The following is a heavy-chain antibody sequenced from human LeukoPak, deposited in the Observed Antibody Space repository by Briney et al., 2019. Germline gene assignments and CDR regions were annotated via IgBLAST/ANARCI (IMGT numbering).Heavy chain of an antibody. CDR2: IIPIFGTA. CDR3: ASPLLRFLEWLPAFDI. CDR1: GGTFSSYA. J-gene: IGHJ3*02. Sequence: GASVKVSCKASGGTFSSYAISWVRQAPGQGLEWMGGIIPIFGTANYAQKFQGRVTMTRNTSISTAYMELSRLRSDDTAVYYCASPLLRFLEWLPAFDIWGQGTMVTVSS. V-gene: IGHV1-69*05. D-gene: IGHD3-3*01.